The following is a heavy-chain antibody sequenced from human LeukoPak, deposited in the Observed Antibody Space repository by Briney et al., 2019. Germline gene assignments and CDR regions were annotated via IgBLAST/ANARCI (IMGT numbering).Heavy chain of an antibody. J-gene: IGHJ5*02. Sequence: GSLRLSCTASGFTFNNAWMSWVRQAPGKGLEWVSYISSSGSTIYYADSVKGRFTISRDNAKNSLYLQMNSLRAEDTAVYYCARTIAYCGGDCSPGWFDPWGQGTLVTVSS. D-gene: IGHD2-21*02. CDR3: ARTIAYCGGDCSPGWFDP. CDR1: GFTFNNAW. CDR2: ISSSGSTI. V-gene: IGHV3-11*01.